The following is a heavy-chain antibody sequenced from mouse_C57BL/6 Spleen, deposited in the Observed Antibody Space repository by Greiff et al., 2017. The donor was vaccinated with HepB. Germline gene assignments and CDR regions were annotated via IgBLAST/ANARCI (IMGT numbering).Heavy chain of an antibody. V-gene: IGHV1-4*01. CDR2: INPSSGYT. J-gene: IGHJ2*01. CDR3: AREDYYGSSYGY. CDR1: GYTFTSYT. Sequence: VQLQQSGAELARPGASVKMSCKASGYTFTSYTMHWVKQRPGQGLEWIGYINPSSGYTKYNQKFKDKATLTADKSSSTAYMQLSSLTSEYSAVYYCAREDYYGSSYGYWGQGTTLTVSS. D-gene: IGHD1-1*01.